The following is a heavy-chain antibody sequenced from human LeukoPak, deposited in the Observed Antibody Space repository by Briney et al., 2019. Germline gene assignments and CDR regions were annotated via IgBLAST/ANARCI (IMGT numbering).Heavy chain of an antibody. V-gene: IGHV4-30-2*01. D-gene: IGHD6-13*01. J-gene: IGHJ5*02. CDR3: AREHSAFFDP. CDR1: GGSISSGGYS. CDR2: IYHSGST. Sequence: TSETLSLTCAVSGGSISSGGYSWSWIRQPPGKGLEWIGYIYHSGSTYYNPSLKSRVTISVDRSKNQFPLKLSSVTAADTAVYYCAREHSAFFDPWGQGTLVTVSS.